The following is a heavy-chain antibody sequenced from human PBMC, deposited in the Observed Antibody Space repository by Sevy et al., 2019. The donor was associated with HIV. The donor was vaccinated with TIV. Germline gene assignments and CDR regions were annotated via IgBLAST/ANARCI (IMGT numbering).Heavy chain of an antibody. D-gene: IGHD3-16*02. Sequence: GGSLRLSCAASGFTFSSYAMSWVRQAPGKGLEWVSAISGSGGSTYYADSVKGRFTISGDNSKNTLYLQMNSLRAEDTAVYYCAKDPYDYVWGSYRYNDAFDIWGQGTMVTVSS. V-gene: IGHV3-23*01. CDR2: ISGSGGST. CDR3: AKDPYDYVWGSYRYNDAFDI. CDR1: GFTFSSYA. J-gene: IGHJ3*02.